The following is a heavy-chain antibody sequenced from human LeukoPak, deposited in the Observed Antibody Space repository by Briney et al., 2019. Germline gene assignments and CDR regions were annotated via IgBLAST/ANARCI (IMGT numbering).Heavy chain of an antibody. CDR1: GGSTCSYY. Sequence: SETLSLTCTVSGGSTCSYYSSCVPHPPRKGLEWIGYIYYSGSTNYNPSLKSRVTISVDTSKSQFSLQLSSVTAADTAVYYCARGISSPFPFDYWGQGTLVTVSS. D-gene: IGHD6-13*01. CDR3: ARGISSPFPFDY. V-gene: IGHV4-59*01. J-gene: IGHJ4*02. CDR2: IYYSGST.